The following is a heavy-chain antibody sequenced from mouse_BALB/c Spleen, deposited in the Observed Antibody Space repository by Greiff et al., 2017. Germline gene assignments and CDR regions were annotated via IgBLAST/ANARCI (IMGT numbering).Heavy chain of an antibody. Sequence: ESGPGLVKPSQSLSLTCSVTGYSIPSGYYWNWIRQFPGNKLEWMGYISYDGSNNYNPSLKNRISITRDTSKNQFFLKLNSVTTEDTATYYCAREDGYYTFFAYWGQGTLVTVSA. J-gene: IGHJ3*01. V-gene: IGHV3-6*02. CDR3: AREDGYYTFFAY. CDR2: ISYDGSN. D-gene: IGHD2-3*01. CDR1: GYSIPSGYY.